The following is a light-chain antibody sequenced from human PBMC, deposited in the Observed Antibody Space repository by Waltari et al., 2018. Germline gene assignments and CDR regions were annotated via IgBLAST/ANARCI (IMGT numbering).Light chain of an antibody. CDR1: QSISSW. J-gene: IGKJ1*01. CDR2: KAS. V-gene: IGKV1-5*03. CDR3: QQYNSYWGT. Sequence: DIQMTQSPSTLSASVGDRVTITCRARQSISSWLAWYQQNPGKAPKLLIYKASSLESGVPSRFSGSGSGTEFTLTISSLQPDDFATYYCQQYNSYWGTFGQGTKVEIK.